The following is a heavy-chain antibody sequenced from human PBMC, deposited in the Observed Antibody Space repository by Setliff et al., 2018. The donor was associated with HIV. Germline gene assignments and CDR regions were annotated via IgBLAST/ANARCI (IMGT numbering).Heavy chain of an antibody. V-gene: IGHV4-61*02. J-gene: IGHJ3*02. CDR1: GGSISSGNYY. Sequence: TLSLTCTVSGGSISSGNYYWSWIRQAAGKGLEWIGRIYTSGSANYNPSLKSRVTISVDMSKNQFSLKLSSVTAADTAVYYCASSMGSHDAFDIWGQGTMVTVSS. CDR3: ASSMGSHDAFDI. CDR2: IYTSGSA. D-gene: IGHD2-8*01.